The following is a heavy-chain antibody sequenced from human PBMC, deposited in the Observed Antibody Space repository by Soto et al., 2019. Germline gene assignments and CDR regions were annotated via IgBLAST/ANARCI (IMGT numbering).Heavy chain of an antibody. CDR1: GGSISSYY. CDR2: IYYSGST. D-gene: IGHD6-19*01. V-gene: IGHV4-59*01. Sequence: SETLSLTCTVSGGSISSYYWSWIRQPPGKGLEWIGYIYYSGSTNYNPSLKSRVTISVDTSKNQFSLKLSSVTAADTAVYYCARELAVAGHQGSYYYYMDVWGKGTTVTVSS. CDR3: ARELAVAGHQGSYYYYMDV. J-gene: IGHJ6*03.